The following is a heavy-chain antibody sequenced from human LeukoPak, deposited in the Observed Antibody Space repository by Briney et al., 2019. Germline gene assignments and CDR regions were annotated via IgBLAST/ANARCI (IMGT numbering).Heavy chain of an antibody. V-gene: IGHV3-23*01. J-gene: IGHJ4*02. Sequence: GGSLRLSCAASGFTFSFNTYTMAWVRQAPGKGLEWVSSIDGSGVNTWYADSVKGRFTISRDNFKNTLYLQKNSLRAEDTAVYYCAINRDGHEALRDWGQGTLVTVSS. CDR2: IDGSGVNT. CDR3: AINRDGHEALRD. CDR1: GFTFSFNTYT. D-gene: IGHD5-24*01.